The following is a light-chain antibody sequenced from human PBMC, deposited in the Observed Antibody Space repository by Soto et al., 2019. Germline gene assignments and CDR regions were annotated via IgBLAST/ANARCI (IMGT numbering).Light chain of an antibody. V-gene: IGKV1-12*01. CDR2: AAS. CDR1: QGISSW. J-gene: IGKJ1*01. Sequence: TQHPKYHSSVSASVGDRVTITCRASQGISSWLAWYQQKPGKAPRLLIYAASSLQSGIPARFSGSGSGTDFTLTISSLQPEDFAAYYCQQSYSNPRTFGQGTKVEIK. CDR3: QQSYSNPRT.